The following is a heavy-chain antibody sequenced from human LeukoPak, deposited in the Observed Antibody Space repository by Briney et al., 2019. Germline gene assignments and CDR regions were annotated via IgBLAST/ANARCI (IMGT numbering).Heavy chain of an antibody. CDR1: GYTFTSYD. J-gene: IGHJ2*01. Sequence: ASVKVSCKASGYTFTSYDISWVRQAPGQGLEWMGWISAYNGNTNYAQKLQGRVTMTTDTSTSTAYMELRSLRPDDTAVYYCARDSPRDGDFWSGYYTWYFDLWGRGTLVTVSS. CDR2: ISAYNGNT. CDR3: ARDSPRDGDFWSGYYTWYFDL. D-gene: IGHD3-3*01. V-gene: IGHV1-18*01.